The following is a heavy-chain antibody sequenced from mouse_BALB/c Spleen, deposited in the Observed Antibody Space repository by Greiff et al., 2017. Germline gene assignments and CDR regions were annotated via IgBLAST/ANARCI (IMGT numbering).Heavy chain of an antibody. J-gene: IGHJ4*01. D-gene: IGHD1-2*01. CDR3: ARDLYYGYAYYYAMDY. V-gene: IGHV5-12-1*01. CDR1: GFAFSSYD. CDR2: ISSGGGST. Sequence: EVKLMESGGGLVKPGGSLKLSCAASGFAFSSYDMSWVRQTPEKRLEWVAYISSGGGSTYYPDTVKGRFTISRDNAKNTLYLQMSSLKSEDTAMYYCARDLYYGYAYYYAMDYWGEGTSVTVSS.